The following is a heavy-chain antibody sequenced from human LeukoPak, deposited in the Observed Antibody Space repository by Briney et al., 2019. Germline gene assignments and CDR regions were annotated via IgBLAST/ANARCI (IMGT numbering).Heavy chain of an antibody. J-gene: IGHJ6*02. CDR3: ARSTYCTNGVCYEYYYGMDV. D-gene: IGHD2-8*01. CDR1: GYTFPSYF. V-gene: IGHV1-18*04. Sequence: ASVKVSCKASGYTFPSYFMHWVRQAPGQGLEWMGWISAYNGNTNYAQKLQGRVTMTTDTSTSTAYMELRSLRSDDTAVYYCARSTYCTNGVCYEYYYGMDVWGQGTTVTVSS. CDR2: ISAYNGNT.